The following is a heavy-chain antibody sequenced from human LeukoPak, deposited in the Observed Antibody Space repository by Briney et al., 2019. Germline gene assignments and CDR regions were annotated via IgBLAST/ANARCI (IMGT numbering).Heavy chain of an antibody. CDR3: ARQIQLWFLPGDYGSGSYNWFDP. CDR2: INPSGGST. Sequence: ASVKVSCKASGGTFSSYAISWVRQAPGQGLEWMGIINPSGGSTSYAQKFQGRVTMTRDMSTSTVYMELSSLRSEDTAVYYCARQIQLWFLPGDYGSGSYNWFDPWGQGTLVTVSS. CDR1: GGTFSSYA. J-gene: IGHJ5*02. D-gene: IGHD3-10*01. V-gene: IGHV1-46*01.